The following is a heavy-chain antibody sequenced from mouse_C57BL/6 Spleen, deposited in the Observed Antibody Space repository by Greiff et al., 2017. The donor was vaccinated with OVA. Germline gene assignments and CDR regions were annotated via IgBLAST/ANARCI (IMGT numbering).Heavy chain of an antibody. CDR2: IDPSDSNT. Sequence: QVQLQQPGAELVKPGASVKLSCKASGYTFTSYWMQWVKQRPGQGLEWIGEIDPSDSNTNYNQKFKGKATLTVDTSSSTAYMQLSSLTSEDSAVYYCARERAYGSSYGYWGQGTTLTGSS. V-gene: IGHV1-50*01. D-gene: IGHD1-1*01. J-gene: IGHJ2*01. CDR1: GYTFTSYW. CDR3: ARERAYGSSYGY.